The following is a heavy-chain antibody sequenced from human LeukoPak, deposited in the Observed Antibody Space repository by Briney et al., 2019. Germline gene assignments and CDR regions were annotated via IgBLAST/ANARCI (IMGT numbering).Heavy chain of an antibody. D-gene: IGHD4-17*01. Sequence: PSETLSLTCAVSGGSFSGYYWTWIRQPPGKGLEWIGEINHSGNANYNPSFKSRVTISLDMSENHFSLKLTSVTAADTAVYYCARGQGTVTTHWGQGTLVTVSS. V-gene: IGHV4-34*01. CDR1: GGSFSGYY. J-gene: IGHJ4*02. CDR2: INHSGNA. CDR3: ARGQGTVTTH.